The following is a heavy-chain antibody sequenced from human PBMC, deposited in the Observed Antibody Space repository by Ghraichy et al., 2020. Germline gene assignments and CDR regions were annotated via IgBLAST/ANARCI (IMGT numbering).Heavy chain of an antibody. CDR2: IYHSGST. D-gene: IGHD2-2*01. Sequence: SETLSLTCAVSGDSIDSGDYSWNWIRQPPGKGLEFIGYIYHSGSTYYNPSLASRLSMSVDTSKNQFSLRLTSVTAADTALYYCARARSLGYCSTSSCWNHFDSWGHGTLVTVSS. V-gene: IGHV4-30-4*07. J-gene: IGHJ4*01. CDR3: ARARSLGYCSTSSCWNHFDS. CDR1: GDSIDSGDYS.